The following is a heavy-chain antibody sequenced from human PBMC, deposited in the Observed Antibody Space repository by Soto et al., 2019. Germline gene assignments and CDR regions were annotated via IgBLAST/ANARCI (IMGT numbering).Heavy chain of an antibody. Sequence: GGSLRLSCAASGFTFSSYSMNWVRQAPGKGLEWVSSISSSSSYIYYADSVKGRFTISRDNAKNSLYLQMNSLRAEDTAVYYCARDPYSSGLNDAFDIWGQGTMVTVSS. V-gene: IGHV3-21*01. J-gene: IGHJ3*02. CDR1: GFTFSSYS. CDR3: ARDPYSSGLNDAFDI. CDR2: ISSSSSYI. D-gene: IGHD6-19*01.